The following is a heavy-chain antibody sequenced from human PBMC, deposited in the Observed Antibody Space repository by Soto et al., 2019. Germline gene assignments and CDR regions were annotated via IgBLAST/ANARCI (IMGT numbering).Heavy chain of an antibody. J-gene: IGHJ4*01. D-gene: IGHD4-17*01. CDR2: VDPRSGAT. CDR1: GYTFNADY. V-gene: IGHV1-2*02. CDR3: ATDDDGDYAF. Sequence: QGLLVQSGAEVKKPGASVKVSCKPFGYTFNADYIHWVRQAPGQGLEGMGWVDPRSGATNYAQRFQGRVVMTRDTSVHTVYMEFIGLTSDDTAIYYCATDDDGDYAFWGQGTLVTVSS.